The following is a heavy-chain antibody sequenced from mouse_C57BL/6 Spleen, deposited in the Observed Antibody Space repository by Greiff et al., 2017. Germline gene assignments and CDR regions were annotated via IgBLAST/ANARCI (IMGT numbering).Heavy chain of an antibody. V-gene: IGHV1-82*01. J-gene: IGHJ4*01. CDR3: ARSYYYGGMDY. Sequence: VQLQQSGPELVKPGASVKISCKASGYAFSSSWMNWVKQRPGTGLEWIGRIYPGDGDTNYNGKFKGKATLTADKSSSTAYMQLSSLTSEDSAVYFCARSYYYGGMDYWGQGTSVTVSS. CDR1: GYAFSSSW. D-gene: IGHD1-1*01. CDR2: IYPGDGDT.